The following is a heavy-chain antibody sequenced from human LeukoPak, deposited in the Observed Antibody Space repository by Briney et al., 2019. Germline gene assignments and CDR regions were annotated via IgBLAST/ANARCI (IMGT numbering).Heavy chain of an antibody. V-gene: IGHV3-23*01. J-gene: IGHJ4*02. Sequence: PGASLRLPCAASGFTFSSYAMSWVRQAPGKGLEWVSAISGSGGSTYYADSVKGRFTISRDNSKNTLYLQMNSLRAEDTAVYYCAKRRRYYYDSSGYYYGIDYWGQGTLVTVSS. CDR1: GFTFSSYA. D-gene: IGHD3-22*01. CDR2: ISGSGGST. CDR3: AKRRRYYYDSSGYYYGIDY.